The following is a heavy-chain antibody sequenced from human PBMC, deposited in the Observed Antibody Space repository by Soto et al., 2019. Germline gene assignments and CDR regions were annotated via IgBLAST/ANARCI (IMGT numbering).Heavy chain of an antibody. Sequence: QITLKESGPTLVRPTRTLTLTCTFSGFSLSTSGLGVGWIRQPPGKALEWLALFYWYDDKRYSPSLKARLTITKDTSKNQVVLTMTNMDPVDTATYYCAHRPSGWYLFDYWGQGTLVTVSS. CDR1: GFSLSTSGLG. J-gene: IGHJ4*02. V-gene: IGHV2-5*01. D-gene: IGHD6-19*01. CDR3: AHRPSGWYLFDY. CDR2: FYWYDDK.